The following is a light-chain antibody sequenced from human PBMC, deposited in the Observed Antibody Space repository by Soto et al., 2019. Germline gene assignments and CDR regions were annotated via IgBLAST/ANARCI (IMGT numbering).Light chain of an antibody. Sequence: EIVLTQSPATLSLSPGESATLSCRASQSVSSYLAWYQQKPGQAPRLLIYDASNRATDIPARFSGSGSGAGVTLTISSLEPEDFAVYYCQQRSNWPPITFGPGTRLEIK. CDR2: DAS. CDR3: QQRSNWPPIT. J-gene: IGKJ5*01. V-gene: IGKV3-11*01. CDR1: QSVSSY.